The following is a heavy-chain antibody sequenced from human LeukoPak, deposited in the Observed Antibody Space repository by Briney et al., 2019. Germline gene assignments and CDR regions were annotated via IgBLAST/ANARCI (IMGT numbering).Heavy chain of an antibody. CDR3: AKILSGTYSFDL. CDR2: ISGNSVTI. V-gene: IGHV3-23*01. Sequence: GGSLRLSCTASGSFFSTYPMTWVRQAPGQGLEWVSAISGNSVTIYYADSVKGRFTISRDNSKNTLYLQMYSLRAEDTAVYYCAKILSGTYSFDLWGQGTLVTVSS. J-gene: IGHJ4*02. D-gene: IGHD1-26*01. CDR1: GSFFSTYP.